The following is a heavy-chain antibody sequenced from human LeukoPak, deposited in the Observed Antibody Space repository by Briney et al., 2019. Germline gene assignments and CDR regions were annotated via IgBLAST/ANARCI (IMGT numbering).Heavy chain of an antibody. J-gene: IGHJ6*03. CDR1: GGSFSGYY. V-gene: IGHV4-34*01. CDR3: AREFGAPRRGYYYYMDV. CDR2: INHSGST. Sequence: PSETLSLTCAVYGGSFSGYYWSWLRQPPGKGLEWIEEINHSGSTNYNPSLKSRVTISVDTSKNQFSLKLSSVTAADTAVYYCAREFGAPRRGYYYYMDVWGKGTTVTVSS. D-gene: IGHD4/OR15-4a*01.